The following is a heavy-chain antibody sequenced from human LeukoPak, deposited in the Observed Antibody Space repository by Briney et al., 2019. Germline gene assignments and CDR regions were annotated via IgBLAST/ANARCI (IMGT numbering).Heavy chain of an antibody. CDR1: GGTFSSYA. D-gene: IGHD6-13*01. Sequence: SVKLSCKASGGTFSSYAISWVRQAPGQGLEWMGGIIPIFGTTNYAQNFQDRVTITADKSTSTAYMELSSLRSEDTAVYYCARVVGLTGYSSSWYAGFYYYMDVWGKGTTVTVSS. V-gene: IGHV1-69*06. CDR2: IIPIFGTT. J-gene: IGHJ6*03. CDR3: ARVVGLTGYSSSWYAGFYYYMDV.